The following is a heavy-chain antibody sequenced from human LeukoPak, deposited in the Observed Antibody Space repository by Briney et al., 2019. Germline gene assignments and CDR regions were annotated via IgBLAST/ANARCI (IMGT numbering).Heavy chain of an antibody. V-gene: IGHV4-4*07. Sequence: SETLSLTCTVSGGSISSYYWSWIRQPAGKGLKWIGRIYTSGSTNYNPSLKRRVTMSVDTSKNQFSLKLSSVTAADTAVYYCARDPGIGYCSGGSCYSSHNNWFDPWGQGTLVTVSS. CDR3: ARDPGIGYCSGGSCYSSHNNWFDP. J-gene: IGHJ5*02. CDR1: GGSISSYY. CDR2: IYTSGST. D-gene: IGHD2-15*01.